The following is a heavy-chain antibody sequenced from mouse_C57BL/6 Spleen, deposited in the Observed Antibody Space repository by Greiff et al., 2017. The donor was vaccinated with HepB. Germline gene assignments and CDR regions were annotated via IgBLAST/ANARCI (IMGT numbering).Heavy chain of an antibody. CDR1: GFTFSDYG. Sequence: EVQGVESGGGLVKPGGSLKLSCAASGFTFSDYGMHWVRQAPEKGLEWVAYISSGSSTIYYADTVKGRFTISRDNAKNTLFLQMTSLRSEDTAMYYCARTYGSSSFYAMDYWGQGTSVTVSS. J-gene: IGHJ4*01. V-gene: IGHV5-17*01. D-gene: IGHD1-1*01. CDR3: ARTYGSSSFYAMDY. CDR2: ISSGSSTI.